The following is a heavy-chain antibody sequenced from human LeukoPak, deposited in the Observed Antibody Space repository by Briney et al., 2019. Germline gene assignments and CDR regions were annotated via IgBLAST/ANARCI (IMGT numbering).Heavy chain of an antibody. J-gene: IGHJ5*02. V-gene: IGHV3-23*01. D-gene: IGHD2-15*01. CDR2: ISGSGGST. Sequence: GGSLRLSCAASGFTFSSYAMSWVRQAPGKGLEWVSAISGSGGSTYYADSVKGRFTISRDNSKNTLYLQMNSLRAEDTAVYYCAKGGYCSGGSCHVSQEWFDPWGQGTLVTVSS. CDR3: AKGGYCSGGSCHVSQEWFDP. CDR1: GFTFSSYA.